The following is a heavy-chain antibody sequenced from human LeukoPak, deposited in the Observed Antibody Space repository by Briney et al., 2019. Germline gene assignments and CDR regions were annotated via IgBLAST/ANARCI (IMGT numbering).Heavy chain of an antibody. Sequence: GGSLRLSCAASGFTFSRYGMSWVRQAPGKGLEWVSAISGSGGSTYYADSVKGRFTISRDNSKNTLYLQINSLRAEDTAVYYCTTTGDQYYDILTGYYKGAFDIWGQGTMVTVSS. CDR1: GFTFSRYG. V-gene: IGHV3-23*01. D-gene: IGHD3-9*01. CDR3: TTTGDQYYDILTGYYKGAFDI. CDR2: ISGSGGST. J-gene: IGHJ3*02.